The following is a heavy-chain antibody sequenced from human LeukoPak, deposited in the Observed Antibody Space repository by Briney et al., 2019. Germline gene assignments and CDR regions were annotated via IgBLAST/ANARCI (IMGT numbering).Heavy chain of an antibody. V-gene: IGHV3-21*01. CDR2: ISGSGGTT. Sequence: GGSLRLSCAASGFTFSSYAMSWVRQAPGKGLEWVSIISGSGGTTYYADSVKGRFTISRDNAKNSLYLQINSLRAEDTAVYYCARDRYMIVVGFPSPHAFDIWGQGTMVTVSS. D-gene: IGHD3-22*01. CDR1: GFTFSSYA. CDR3: ARDRYMIVVGFPSPHAFDI. J-gene: IGHJ3*02.